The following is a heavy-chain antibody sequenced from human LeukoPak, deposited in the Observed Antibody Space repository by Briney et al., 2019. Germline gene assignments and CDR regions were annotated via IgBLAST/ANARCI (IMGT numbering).Heavy chain of an antibody. D-gene: IGHD1-26*01. CDR2: IIPIFGTA. V-gene: IGHV1-69*05. CDR3: ARGISGSYYDDAFDI. Sequence: SVKVSCKASGGTFSRYAISWVRQAPGQGLEWMGRIIPIFGTANYAQKFQGRVTITTDESTSTAYMELSSLRSEDTAVYYCARGISGSYYDDAFDIWGQGTMVTVSS. J-gene: IGHJ3*02. CDR1: GGTFSRYA.